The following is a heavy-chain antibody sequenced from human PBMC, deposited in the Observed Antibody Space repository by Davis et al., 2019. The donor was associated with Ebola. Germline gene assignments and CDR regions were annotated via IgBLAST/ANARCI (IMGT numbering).Heavy chain of an antibody. V-gene: IGHV3-48*04. CDR2: ISSSGNTI. D-gene: IGHD4-17*01. Sequence: GESLKISCEASGFSFNSYRMNWVRQAPGKGLEWVSYISSSGNTIYYADSVKGRFTISRDNAKNSLYLQMNILRAEDTAVYYCARDLYGDLDYWGQGTLVTVSS. CDR3: ARDLYGDLDY. J-gene: IGHJ4*02. CDR1: GFSFNSYR.